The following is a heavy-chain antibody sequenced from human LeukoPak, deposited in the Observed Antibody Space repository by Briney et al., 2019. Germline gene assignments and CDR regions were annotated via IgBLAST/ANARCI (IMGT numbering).Heavy chain of an antibody. Sequence: GESLKISCKGSGYSFTSYWIGWVRQMPGKGLEWMGIIYPGDSDTRYSPSFQGQVTISADKSISTAYLQWSSLKASDTAMYYCARRAYYDSSGYHDDAFDIWGQGTMVTVSS. D-gene: IGHD3-22*01. V-gene: IGHV5-51*01. CDR2: IYPGDSDT. J-gene: IGHJ3*02. CDR3: ARRAYYDSSGYHDDAFDI. CDR1: GYSFTSYW.